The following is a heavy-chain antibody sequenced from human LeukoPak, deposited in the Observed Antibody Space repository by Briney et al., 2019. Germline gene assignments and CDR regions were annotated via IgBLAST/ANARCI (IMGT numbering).Heavy chain of an antibody. Sequence: PGGSLRLSCAASGFTSDDYTMHWVRQAPGKGLEWVSLISWDGGSTYYADSVKGRFTISRDNSKNSLYLQMNSLRTEDTALYYCAKSTGYSSSWYNEDGMDVWGQGTTVTVSS. V-gene: IGHV3-43*01. CDR3: AKSTGYSSSWYNEDGMDV. D-gene: IGHD6-13*01. CDR2: ISWDGGST. CDR1: GFTSDDYT. J-gene: IGHJ6*02.